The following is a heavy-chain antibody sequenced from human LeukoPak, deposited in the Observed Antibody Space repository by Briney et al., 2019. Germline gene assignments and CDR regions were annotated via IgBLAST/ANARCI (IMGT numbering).Heavy chain of an antibody. D-gene: IGHD2-2*01. J-gene: IGHJ4*02. CDR3: AARVVPAAIGY. CDR1: GFTFSDFY. V-gene: IGHV4-34*08. Sequence: PGGSLRLSCAASGFTFSDFYMSWIRQAPGKGLEWIGEINHSGSTNYNPSLKGRVTISVGTSKNQFSLKLSSVTAADTAVYYCAARVVPAAIGYWGQGTLVTVSS. CDR2: INHSGST.